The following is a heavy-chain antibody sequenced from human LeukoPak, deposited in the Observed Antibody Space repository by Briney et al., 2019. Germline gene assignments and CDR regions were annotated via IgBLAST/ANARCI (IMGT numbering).Heavy chain of an antibody. Sequence: GGSLRLSCAVSGFTFTSYAMYWIRQAPGKGLEYVSAITSNGATSYYANSVKGRFTISRDTSKDTLYLQMSSLRPEDMAVYYCARREAGAFDIWGQGTMVTISS. J-gene: IGHJ3*02. CDR2: ITSNGATS. V-gene: IGHV3-64*01. CDR3: ARREAGAFDI. CDR1: GFTFTSYA. D-gene: IGHD6-25*01.